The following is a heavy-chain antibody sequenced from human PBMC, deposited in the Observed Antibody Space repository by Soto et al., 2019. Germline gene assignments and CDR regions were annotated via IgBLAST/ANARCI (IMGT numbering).Heavy chain of an antibody. Sequence: PGGSLRLSCAASGFTFSSYGMHWVRQAPGKGLEWVAVIWYDGSNKYYADSVKGRFTISRDNSKNTLYLQMNSLRAEDTAVYYCARGRIVGADGGHAFDIWGQGTMVTVSS. CDR2: IWYDGSNK. CDR3: ARGRIVGADGGHAFDI. V-gene: IGHV3-33*01. D-gene: IGHD1-26*01. J-gene: IGHJ3*02. CDR1: GFTFSSYG.